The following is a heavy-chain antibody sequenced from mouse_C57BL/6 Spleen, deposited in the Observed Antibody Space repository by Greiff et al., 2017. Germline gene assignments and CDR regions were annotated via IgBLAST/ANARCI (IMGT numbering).Heavy chain of an antibody. D-gene: IGHD1-1*01. V-gene: IGHV5-4*01. Sequence: DVQLVESGGGLVKPGGSLKLSCAASGFTFSSYAMSWVRQTPEKRLEWVATISDGGSYTYYPDNVKGRFTISRDNAKNNLYLQMSHLKSEDTAMYYCARDSGSSFWYYFDYWGQGTTLTVSS. CDR3: ARDSGSSFWYYFDY. CDR1: GFTFSSYA. CDR2: ISDGGSYT. J-gene: IGHJ2*01.